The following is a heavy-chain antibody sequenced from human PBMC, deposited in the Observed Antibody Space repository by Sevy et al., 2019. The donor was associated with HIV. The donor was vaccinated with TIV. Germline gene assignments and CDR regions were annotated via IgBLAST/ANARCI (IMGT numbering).Heavy chain of an antibody. CDR1: GDSLSSDYY. V-gene: IGHV4-30-4*01. Sequence: SETLSLTCSVSGDSLSSDYYWSWVRQPPGKGLEWIAYFFHSDNFYYNPSLKSRLTISVDTSKNQVSLKLTSVTAADSAVYYCGRSQNVDSAPFDYWGQGTPVTVSS. J-gene: IGHJ4*02. CDR2: FFHSDNF. CDR3: GRSQNVDSAPFDY. D-gene: IGHD5-18*01.